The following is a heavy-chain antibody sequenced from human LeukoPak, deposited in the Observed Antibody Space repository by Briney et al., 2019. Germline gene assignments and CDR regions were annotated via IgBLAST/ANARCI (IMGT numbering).Heavy chain of an antibody. J-gene: IGHJ4*02. CDR2: ISGSGGST. D-gene: IGHD3-3*01. V-gene: IGHV3-23*01. CDR1: GFSFSSYA. CDR3: AKFYYDFWSGYPHYFHY. Sequence: GGSLRLSCAASGFSFSSYAMSWVRQTPGKGLEWVSAISGSGGSTYYADSVKGRFTISRDNSRNTLYLQMNSLRAEDTAVYYCAKFYYDFWSGYPHYFHYWGQGTLVTVSS.